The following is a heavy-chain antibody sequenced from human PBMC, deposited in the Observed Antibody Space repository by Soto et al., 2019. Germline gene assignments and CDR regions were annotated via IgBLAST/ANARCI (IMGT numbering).Heavy chain of an antibody. CDR3: ARGGRGIIPNFHY. CDR1: GFTFSSYG. Sequence: GGSLRLSCAASGFTFSSYGMHWVRQAPGKGLEWVAVIWYDGSNKYYADSVKGRFTISRDNSKNTLYLQMNSLRAEDTAVYYCARGGRGIIPNFHYWGQGTLVTVSS. CDR2: IWYDGSNK. D-gene: IGHD3-10*01. V-gene: IGHV3-33*01. J-gene: IGHJ4*02.